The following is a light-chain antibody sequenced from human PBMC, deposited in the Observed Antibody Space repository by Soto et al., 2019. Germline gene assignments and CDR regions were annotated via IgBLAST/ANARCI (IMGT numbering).Light chain of an antibody. Sequence: DIQMTQSPSTLPASVGDRVTITCRASQSISSWLAWYQQKPGKAPKLLIYKASSLESGVPSRFSGSGSGTEFTLIISSLQPHDFATYYCQQYNSYWTFGQGTKVEI. CDR2: KAS. CDR1: QSISSW. J-gene: IGKJ1*01. V-gene: IGKV1-5*03. CDR3: QQYNSYWT.